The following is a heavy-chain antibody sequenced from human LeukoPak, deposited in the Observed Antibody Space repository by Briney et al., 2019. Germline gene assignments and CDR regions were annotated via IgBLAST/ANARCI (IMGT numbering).Heavy chain of an antibody. V-gene: IGHV1-69*13. CDR2: IIPIFGTA. CDR1: GGTFSSYA. CDR3: ARDYRMLSALCDY. J-gene: IGHJ4*02. Sequence: ASVKVSCKASGGTFSSYAISWVRQAPGQGLEWMGGIIPIFGTANYAQKFQGRVTITADESTSTAYMELSSLRAEDTAVYYCARDYRMLSALCDYWGQGTLVTVSS. D-gene: IGHD2-8*01.